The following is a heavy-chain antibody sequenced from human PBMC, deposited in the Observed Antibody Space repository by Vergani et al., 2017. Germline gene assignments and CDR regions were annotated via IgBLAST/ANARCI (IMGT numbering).Heavy chain of an antibody. J-gene: IGHJ4*02. Sequence: QVQLVQSGAEVKKPGSSVKVSCKASGGTFSSYTISWVRQAPGQGLEWMGRIIPILGIANYAQKFQGRVTITADKSTSTAYMELSSLRSEDTAVYYCASLKATTSQNFVYWGQGTLVTVSS. CDR2: IIPILGIA. D-gene: IGHD5-12*01. V-gene: IGHV1-69*02. CDR1: GGTFSSYT. CDR3: ASLKATTSQNFVY.